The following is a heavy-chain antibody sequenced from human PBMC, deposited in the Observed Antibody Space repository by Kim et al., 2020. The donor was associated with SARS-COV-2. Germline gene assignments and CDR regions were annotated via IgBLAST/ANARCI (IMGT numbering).Heavy chain of an antibody. CDR3: ARFSEGYDSRGYFIEYFQH. CDR2: IYSGGST. J-gene: IGHJ1*01. D-gene: IGHD3-22*01. V-gene: IGHV3-53*01. CDR1: GSTVRSNY. Sequence: GGSLRLSCAASGSTVRSNYMSWVRQAPGEGLEWISVIYSGGSTYYADSVKGRFTISRDSSKNTLYLQMNSLRAEDTALYYCARFSEGYDSRGYFIEYFQHWGQGTLVTVSS.